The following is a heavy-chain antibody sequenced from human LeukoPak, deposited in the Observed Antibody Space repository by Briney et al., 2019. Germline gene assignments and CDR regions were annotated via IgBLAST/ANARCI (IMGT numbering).Heavy chain of an antibody. D-gene: IGHD1-26*01. J-gene: IGHJ6*02. CDR2: ISSSSSYM. CDR3: ARGGSGSYSPSYGMDV. Sequence: GGSLRLSCAASGFTFSSYSMNWVRQAPGKGLEWVSSISSSSSYMYYADSLKGRFTVSRDNAKNSLYLQMNSLRAEDTAVYYCARGGSGSYSPSYGMDVWGQGTTVTASS. CDR1: GFTFSSYS. V-gene: IGHV3-21*01.